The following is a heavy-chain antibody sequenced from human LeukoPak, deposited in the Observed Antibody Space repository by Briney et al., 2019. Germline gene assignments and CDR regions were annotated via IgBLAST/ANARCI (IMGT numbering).Heavy chain of an antibody. J-gene: IGHJ3*02. CDR1: GFTFSSYA. Sequence: GGSLRLSCSASGFTFSSYAMHWVRQAPGKGLEYVSAISSNGGSTYYADSVKDRFTISRDNSKNTLYLQMSSLRAEDTAVYYCVKGSRPDAFDIWGQGTMVTVSS. CDR2: ISSNGGST. D-gene: IGHD3-10*01. V-gene: IGHV3-64D*06. CDR3: VKGSRPDAFDI.